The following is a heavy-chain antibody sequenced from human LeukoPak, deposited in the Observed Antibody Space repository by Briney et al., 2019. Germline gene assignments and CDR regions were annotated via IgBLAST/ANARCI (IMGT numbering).Heavy chain of an antibody. CDR3: TRDRPVLRYFDWLRNYYYYYYMDV. J-gene: IGHJ6*03. D-gene: IGHD3-9*01. CDR2: IRSKAYGGTT. V-gene: IGHV3-49*03. Sequence: GRSLRLSGTASGFTFGDYAMSWFRQAPGKGLERVGFIRSKAYGGTTEYAASVKGRFTISRDDSKSNAYLQMNRLKTEDTAVYYCTRDRPVLRYFDWLRNYYYYYYMDVWGKGTTVTVSS. CDR1: GFTFGDYA.